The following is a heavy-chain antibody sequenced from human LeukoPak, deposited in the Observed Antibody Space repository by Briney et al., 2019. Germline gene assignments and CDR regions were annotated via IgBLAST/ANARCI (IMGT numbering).Heavy chain of an antibody. Sequence: GGSLRLSCAASGFTFCRYWMRWARQPPGEGLVWVSHINSDGSSTSYADSVKGRITISRDNAKNTLYLQMNSLRAEDTAVYYCASETYYYGSGSYYKGQLWGQGTLVTVSS. V-gene: IGHV3-74*01. CDR1: GFTFCRYW. D-gene: IGHD3-10*01. CDR2: INSDGSST. J-gene: IGHJ4*02. CDR3: ASETYYYGSGSYYKGQL.